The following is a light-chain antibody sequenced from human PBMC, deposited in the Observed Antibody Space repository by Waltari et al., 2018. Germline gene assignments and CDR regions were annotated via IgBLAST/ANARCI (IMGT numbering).Light chain of an antibody. CDR1: QNIFTY. Sequence: DIHMTQSPSSLSASVGDRVTINCRSSQNIFTYLNWYQQKPGKAPKLLIYAASSLQSGVPSRFSGTGSGTDYTLTISSLQPEDFATYYCQQSFRTSGYTFGQGTKVEI. CDR2: AAS. CDR3: QQSFRTSGYT. V-gene: IGKV1-39*01. J-gene: IGKJ2*01.